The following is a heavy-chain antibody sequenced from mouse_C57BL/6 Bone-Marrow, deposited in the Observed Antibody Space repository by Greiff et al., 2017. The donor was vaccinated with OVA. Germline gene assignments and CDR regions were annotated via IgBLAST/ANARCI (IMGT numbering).Heavy chain of an antibody. Sequence: VQLQQSGPELVKPGASVKISCKASGYSFTGYYMNWVKQSPEKSLEWIGEINPSTGGTTSNQKFKAKATLTVDKSSSTAYMQLKSLTSEDSAVYYCARWDDYPMDYWGQGTSVTVSS. CDR1: GYSFTGYY. V-gene: IGHV1-42*01. CDR3: ARWDDYPMDY. J-gene: IGHJ4*01. CDR2: INPSTGGT. D-gene: IGHD2-4*01.